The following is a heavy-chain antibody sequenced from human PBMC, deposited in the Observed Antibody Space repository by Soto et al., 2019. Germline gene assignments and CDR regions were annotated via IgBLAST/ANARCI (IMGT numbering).Heavy chain of an antibody. Sequence: AGSLNLSWTASGFPFNTHWMHWVRPAPGKGLVWVSRIYFDGITTNYADSVKGRLTVSRDNAKNTVYLHVNTLRDEDTAVYYCARGGAMGVDYWGQGTLVTVSS. CDR1: GFPFNTHW. CDR3: ARGGAMGVDY. J-gene: IGHJ4*02. D-gene: IGHD1-26*01. V-gene: IGHV3-74*01. CDR2: IYFDGITT.